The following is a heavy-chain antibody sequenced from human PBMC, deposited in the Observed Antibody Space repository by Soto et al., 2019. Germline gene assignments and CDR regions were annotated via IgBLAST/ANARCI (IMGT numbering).Heavy chain of an antibody. CDR1: GFTFSSYS. CDR3: ARDCYDSSGYLALFDY. D-gene: IGHD3-22*01. Sequence: GGSLRLSCAASGFTFSSYSMNWVRQAPGKGLEWVSSISSSSSYISYADSVKGRFTISRDNAKNSLYLQMNSLRAEDTAVYYCARDCYDSSGYLALFDYWGQGTLVTVSS. J-gene: IGHJ4*02. CDR2: ISSSSSYI. V-gene: IGHV3-21*01.